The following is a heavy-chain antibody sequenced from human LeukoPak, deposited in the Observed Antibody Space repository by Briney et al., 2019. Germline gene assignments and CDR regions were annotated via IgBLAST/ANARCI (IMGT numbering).Heavy chain of an antibody. J-gene: IGHJ5*02. Sequence: ASVKVSCKASGYTFTSYGISWVRQAPGQGLEWMGWISAYNGNTNYAQKLQGRVTMTTDTSTSTAYMELRSLRSDDTAVYYCAREIEYCTNGVCFPWFDPWGQGTLVTVPS. CDR3: AREIEYCTNGVCFPWFDP. D-gene: IGHD2-8*01. CDR2: ISAYNGNT. CDR1: GYTFTSYG. V-gene: IGHV1-18*01.